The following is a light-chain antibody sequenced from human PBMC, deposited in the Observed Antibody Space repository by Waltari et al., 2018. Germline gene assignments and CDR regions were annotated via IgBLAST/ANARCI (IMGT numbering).Light chain of an antibody. CDR1: QSVNNY. CDR2: GVS. V-gene: IGKV3-11*01. Sequence: EIVLTQSPATLSLSPGERATLSCRASQSVNNYLAWYQHKPGQTPRLLIYGVSNRATGIPARFSGSGSGTDFTLTISSLEPEEFAGYYGQQRSNWPPSITFGQGTRLEIK. CDR3: QQRSNWPPSIT. J-gene: IGKJ5*01.